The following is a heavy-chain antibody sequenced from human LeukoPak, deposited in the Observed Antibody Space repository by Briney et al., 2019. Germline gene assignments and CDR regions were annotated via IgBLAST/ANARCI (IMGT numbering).Heavy chain of an antibody. D-gene: IGHD4-17*01. J-gene: IGHJ4*02. Sequence: GRSLRLSCAASGFTFSSHWMHWVRQAPGKGLVWVSRINSDGSITSYADSVKGRFTISRDNAKSTLFLQMKSLRAEDTAVYYCARTVYGGYATWGQGTLVTVSS. CDR2: INSDGSIT. V-gene: IGHV3-74*01. CDR1: GFTFSSHW. CDR3: ARTVYGGYAT.